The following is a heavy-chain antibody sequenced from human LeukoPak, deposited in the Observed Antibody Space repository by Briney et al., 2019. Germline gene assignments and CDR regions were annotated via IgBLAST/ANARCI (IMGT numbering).Heavy chain of an antibody. V-gene: IGHV3-74*01. CDR3: ARVSVDVAAAGDAFDI. CDR2: INSDGSST. Sequence: GGSLRLSCAASGFTFSSYWMHWVRQAPGKGLVWVSRINSDGSSTSYADSVKGRFTISRDNAKNTLYLQMNSLRAEDTAVYYCARVSVDVAAAGDAFDIWGQGTMVTVSS. J-gene: IGHJ3*02. CDR1: GFTFSSYW. D-gene: IGHD6-13*01.